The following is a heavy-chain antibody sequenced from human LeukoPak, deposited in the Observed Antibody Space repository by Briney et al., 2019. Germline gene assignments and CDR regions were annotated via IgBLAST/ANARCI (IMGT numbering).Heavy chain of an antibody. D-gene: IGHD3-10*02. CDR1: GFTFSSYE. CDR3: AELGITMIGGV. CDR2: ISSSVSTI. J-gene: IGHJ6*04. Sequence: GGSLRLSCAASGFTFSSYEMNWVRQAPGKGLEGVSYISSSVSTIFCADSVKGRFTISRDNAKHSLYLQMNSLRAEDTAVYYCAELGITMIGGVWGKGTTVTISS. V-gene: IGHV3-48*03.